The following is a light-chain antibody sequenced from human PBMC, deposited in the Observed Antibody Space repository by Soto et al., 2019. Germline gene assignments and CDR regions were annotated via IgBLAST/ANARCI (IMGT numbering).Light chain of an antibody. J-gene: IGKJ2*01. CDR2: QTS. CDR3: QHYHSYPYT. CDR1: QRINKW. Sequence: DIQMAQSPSTLSASVGDRVTITCRASQRINKWMTRNQQKPGKATQILINQTSTLESGVPSRFSGSGSRTEFTLTITSLQRDDFASYFCQHYHSYPYTVSQGTKVDSK. V-gene: IGKV1-5*03.